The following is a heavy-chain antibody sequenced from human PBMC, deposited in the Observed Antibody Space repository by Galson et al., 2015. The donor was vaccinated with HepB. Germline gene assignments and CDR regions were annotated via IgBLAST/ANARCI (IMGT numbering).Heavy chain of an antibody. CDR1: GYTFTDYY. D-gene: IGHD6-19*01. V-gene: IGHV1-69-2*01. CDR2: VDPEDGET. J-gene: IGHJ4*02. Sequence: VKVSCKVSGYTFTDYYMHWVQQAPGKGLEWMGLVDPEDGETIYAEKFQGRVTITADTSTDTAYIELSSLRSEDTAVYYCATAPGYSSAPGDYWGQGTLVTVSS. CDR3: ATAPGYSSAPGDY.